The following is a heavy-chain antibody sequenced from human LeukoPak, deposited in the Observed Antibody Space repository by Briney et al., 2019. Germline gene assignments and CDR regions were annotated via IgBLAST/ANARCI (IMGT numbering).Heavy chain of an antibody. Sequence: GASVKVSCKASGYTFTGYYMHWVRQAPGQGLEWMGWINPNSGGTNYAQKFQGRVTMTRDTSISTAYMELSRLRSDDTAVYYCARFPRFGRDGYNVPDYWGQGTLVTVSS. V-gene: IGHV1-2*02. CDR1: GYTFTGYY. J-gene: IGHJ4*02. D-gene: IGHD5-24*01. CDR2: INPNSGGT. CDR3: ARFPRFGRDGYNVPDY.